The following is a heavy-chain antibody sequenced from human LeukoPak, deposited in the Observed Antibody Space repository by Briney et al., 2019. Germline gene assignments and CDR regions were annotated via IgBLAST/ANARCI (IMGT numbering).Heavy chain of an antibody. CDR2: IYPGDSDT. J-gene: IGHJ4*02. D-gene: IGHD2-2*01. CDR3: ARRLEDCSTPSCSGYHIDY. V-gene: IGHV5-51*01. Sequence: GGSLKISCKGSGYSFTSYWIAWVRQMPGKGLEGMGIIYPGDSDTRYSPSFQGQVTISADKSISTAYLQWSSLKASDTAMYYCARRLEDCSTPSCSGYHIDYWGQGTLVTVSS. CDR1: GYSFTSYW.